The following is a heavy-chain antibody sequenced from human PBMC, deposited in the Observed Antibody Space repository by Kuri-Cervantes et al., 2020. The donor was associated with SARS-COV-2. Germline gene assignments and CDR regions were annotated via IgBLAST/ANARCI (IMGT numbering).Heavy chain of an antibody. Sequence: GGSLRLSCAASGFTFSGHWIHWVRQAPGKGLVWVSRINPDGSYTNNPDSVKGGFTLSRDNAKNMLFLQMNSLRAEDTVVYYCVRDGGHWNFDYWGQGTLDTVSS. CDR3: VRDGGHWNFDY. V-gene: IGHV3-74*01. CDR1: GFTFSGHW. CDR2: INPDGSYT. D-gene: IGHD1-1*01. J-gene: IGHJ4*02.